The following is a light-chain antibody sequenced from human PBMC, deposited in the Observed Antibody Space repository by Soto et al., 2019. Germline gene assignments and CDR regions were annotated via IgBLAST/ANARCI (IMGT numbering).Light chain of an antibody. CDR2: KNN. J-gene: IGLJ1*01. Sequence: QSVLTQPPSASGTPGQRVTISCSGSSSNIGSNSVSWYQQLPGTAPKLLIYKNNQRPSGVPDRFSGSKSGTSASLAISGLRSEDEADYYCTAWDDSLSGNVFGAGTKVTVL. V-gene: IGLV1-47*01. CDR3: TAWDDSLSGNV. CDR1: SSNIGSNS.